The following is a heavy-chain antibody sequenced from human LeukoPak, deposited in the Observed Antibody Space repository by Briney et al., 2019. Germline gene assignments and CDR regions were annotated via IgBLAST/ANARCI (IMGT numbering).Heavy chain of an antibody. CDR2: ISSSGSTI. CDR3: ARATPVNYYYYMDV. J-gene: IGHJ6*03. V-gene: IGHV3-11*04. CDR1: GFTFSDYY. D-gene: IGHD2-15*01. Sequence: PGGSLRLSCAASGFTFSDYYMSWIHQAPGKGLEWVSYISSSGSTIYYADSVKGRFTISRDNAKNSLYLQMNSLRAEDTAVYYCARATPVNYYYYMDVWGKGTTVTVSS.